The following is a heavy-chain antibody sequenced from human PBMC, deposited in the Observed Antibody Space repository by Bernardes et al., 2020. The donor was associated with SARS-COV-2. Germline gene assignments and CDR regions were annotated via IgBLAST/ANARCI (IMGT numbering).Heavy chain of an antibody. CDR1: GFTFSGYW. CDR2: ISDDGSST. Sequence: GGSLRLSCAASGFTFSGYWMHWVRQSPGKGLVWVSRISDDGSSTKYADSVKGRLTISRDNAKNTLYLEMNSLRAEDTAIYYCVRGGGWMDKGYGMAVWGQGTAVTVSS. CDR3: VRGGGWMDKGYGMAV. D-gene: IGHD2-2*03. J-gene: IGHJ6*02. V-gene: IGHV3-74*03.